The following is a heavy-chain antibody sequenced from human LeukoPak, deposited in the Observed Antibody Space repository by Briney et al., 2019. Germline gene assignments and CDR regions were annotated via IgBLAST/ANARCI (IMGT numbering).Heavy chain of an antibody. CDR2: INPNSGGT. J-gene: IGHJ4*02. CDR3: ARASSDDTAMATPFAY. D-gene: IGHD5-18*01. CDR1: GYTFTGYY. Sequence: GASVKVSCKDSGYTFTGYYMHWVRQAPGQGLEWMGRINPNSGGTNYAQKFQGRVTITADESTSTAHMELSRLRFEDTAIYYCARASSDDTAMATPFAYWGQGTLVTVSS. V-gene: IGHV1-2*06.